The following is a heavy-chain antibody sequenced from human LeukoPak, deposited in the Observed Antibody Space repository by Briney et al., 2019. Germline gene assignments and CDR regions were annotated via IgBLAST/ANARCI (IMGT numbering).Heavy chain of an antibody. CDR1: GFTFTSYA. D-gene: IGHD2-15*01. J-gene: IGHJ4*02. V-gene: IGHV3-23*01. CDR2: TSGSGGST. Sequence: GGSLRLSCAASGFTFTSYAMSWVRQAPGKGLEWVSTTSGSGGSTYYADSVKGRFTISRDNSKNTLYLQMNSLRAEDTAVYYCAKAREGYCSGGSCYSFDYWGQGTLVTVSS. CDR3: AKAREGYCSGGSCYSFDY.